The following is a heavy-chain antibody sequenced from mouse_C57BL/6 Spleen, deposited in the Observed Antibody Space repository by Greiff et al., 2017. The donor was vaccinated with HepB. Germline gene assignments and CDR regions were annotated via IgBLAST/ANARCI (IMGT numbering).Heavy chain of an antibody. CDR2: IRNKANGYTT. D-gene: IGHD1-1*02. CDR1: GFTFTDYY. V-gene: IGHV7-3*01. CDR3: ARLGGYSDY. J-gene: IGHJ2*01. Sequence: EVMLVESGGGLVQPGGSLSLSCAASGFTFTDYYMSWVRQPPGKALEWLGFIRNKANGYTTEYSASVKGRFTISRDNSQSILYLQMNALRAEDSATYYCARLGGYSDYWGQGTTLTVSS.